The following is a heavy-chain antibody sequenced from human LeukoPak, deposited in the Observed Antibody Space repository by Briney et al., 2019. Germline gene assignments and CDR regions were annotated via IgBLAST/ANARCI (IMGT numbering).Heavy chain of an antibody. J-gene: IGHJ4*02. Sequence: PGGSLRLSCAASGFTFSSYAMSWVRHAPGKGLEWVSAISGSGGSTYYADSVKGRFTISRDNSKNTLYLQMNSLRAEDTAFYYCAKVPLSAGGWYEYWGQGTLVTVSS. CDR3: AKVPLSAGGWYEY. V-gene: IGHV3-23*01. CDR2: ISGSGGST. D-gene: IGHD6-19*01. CDR1: GFTFSSYA.